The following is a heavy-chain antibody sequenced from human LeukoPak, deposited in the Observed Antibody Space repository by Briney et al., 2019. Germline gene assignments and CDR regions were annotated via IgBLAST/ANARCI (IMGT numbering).Heavy chain of an antibody. CDR1: GFTFSSYG. CDR2: IRYDGSNK. J-gene: IGHJ5*02. Sequence: GGSLRLSCAASGFTFSSYGMHWVRQAPGKGLEWVAFIRYDGSNKYYADSVKGRFTISRDNSKNTLYLQMNSLRAEDTAVYYCAKALLYYGSGRDWFDPWGQGTLVTVSS. CDR3: AKALLYYGSGRDWFDP. V-gene: IGHV3-30*02. D-gene: IGHD3-10*01.